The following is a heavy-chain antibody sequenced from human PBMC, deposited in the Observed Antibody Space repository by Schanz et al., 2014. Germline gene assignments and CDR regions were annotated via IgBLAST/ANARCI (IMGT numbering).Heavy chain of an antibody. CDR1: GYSFTDYA. V-gene: IGHV1-18*01. Sequence: QVQLVQSGVEVKRPGASVRVSCKASGYSFTDYAIHWVRQAPGQGLEWMGWISGYNGDTNYAPKFQDRVTMTTDTSTGITSLELRNLKSDDTAVYYCARDRVSFVQGPLGVDWGQGTQVIVSS. J-gene: IGHJ4*02. CDR2: ISGYNGDT. CDR3: ARDRVSFVQGPLGVD. D-gene: IGHD3-16*02.